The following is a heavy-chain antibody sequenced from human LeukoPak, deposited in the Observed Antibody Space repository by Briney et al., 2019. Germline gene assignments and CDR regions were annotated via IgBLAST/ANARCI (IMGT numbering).Heavy chain of an antibody. CDR2: IKQDGSEK. CDR3: ARDFYGDYALSAFDI. J-gene: IGHJ3*02. CDR1: GFTFSDYW. Sequence: GGSLRLSCAASGFTFSDYWMSWVRQAPGKGLEWVTNIKQDGSEKYYVDSLKGRFTISRDNAKNSLYLQMNSLRAEDTAVYYCARDFYGDYALSAFDIWGQGAMVTVSS. D-gene: IGHD4-17*01. V-gene: IGHV3-7*01.